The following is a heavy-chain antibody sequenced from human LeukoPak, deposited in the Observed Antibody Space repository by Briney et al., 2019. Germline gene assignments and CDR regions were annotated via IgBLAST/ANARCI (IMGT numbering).Heavy chain of an antibody. CDR3: AKAAKWLVLDNNWFDP. CDR2: ISYDGSNK. J-gene: IGHJ5*02. CDR1: GFTFSSYA. Sequence: GRSLRLSCAASGFTFSSYAMHWVRQAPGKGLEWVAVISYDGSNKYYADSVKGRFTISRDNSKNTLYLQMNSLRAEDTAVYYCAKAAKWLVLDNNWFDPWGQGTLVTVSS. D-gene: IGHD6-19*01. V-gene: IGHV3-30-3*01.